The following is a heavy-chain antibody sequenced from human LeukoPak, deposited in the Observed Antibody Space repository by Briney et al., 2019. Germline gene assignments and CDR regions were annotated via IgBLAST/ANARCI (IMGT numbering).Heavy chain of an antibody. CDR1: GFTFSSYA. J-gene: IGHJ6*04. CDR2: LSGTADST. CDR3: ASLTGKDV. Sequence: GGSLRLSCTASGFTFSSYAMSWVRQAPGKGLEWVSALSGTADSTYYADSVKGRFTISRDNSKHTLYLQMNSLRAEDTAVYYCASLTGKDVWGKGTTVTISS. V-gene: IGHV3-23*01.